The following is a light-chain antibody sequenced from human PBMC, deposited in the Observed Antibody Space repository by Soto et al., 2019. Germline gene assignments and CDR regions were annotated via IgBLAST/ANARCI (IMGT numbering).Light chain of an antibody. CDR2: WAS. J-gene: IGKJ1*01. Sequence: DIVMTQSPDSLAVSLGERATINCMSSQSVLNSSNNKNYLAWYQQKPGQPPKLLISWASTRESGAPARFSGSGSGTYFILTISSLQVEDVAVYYCQHYYSAPRTFGQGTKVEIK. V-gene: IGKV4-1*01. CDR3: QHYYSAPRT. CDR1: QSVLNSSNNKNY.